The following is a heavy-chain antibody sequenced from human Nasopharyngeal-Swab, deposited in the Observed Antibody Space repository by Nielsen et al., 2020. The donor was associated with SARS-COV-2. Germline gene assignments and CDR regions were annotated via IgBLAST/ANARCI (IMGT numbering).Heavy chain of an antibody. V-gene: IGHV4-61*01. J-gene: IGHJ6*02. CDR1: GGSVSSGSYY. Sequence: SETLSPTCTVSGGSVSSGSYYWSWIRQPPGKGLEWIGYIYYSGSTNYNPSLKSRVTISVDTSKNQFSLKLSPVTAADTAVYYCARDASNYGDYYYYYGMDVWGQGTTVTVSS. CDR2: IYYSGST. CDR3: ARDASNYGDYYYYYGMDV. D-gene: IGHD4-11*01.